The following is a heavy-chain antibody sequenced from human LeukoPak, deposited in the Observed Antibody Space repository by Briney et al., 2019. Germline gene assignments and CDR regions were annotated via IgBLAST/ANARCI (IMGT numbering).Heavy chain of an antibody. J-gene: IGHJ4*02. CDR1: GFTFSSYA. CDR2: MKQDGSDK. D-gene: IGHD3-22*01. CDR3: ARDRDRGFSTFDY. Sequence: GGSLRLSCAASGFTFSSYAMSWVRQAPGKGLEWVANMKQDGSDKNYLDSVKGRFTISRDNAKNSVYLQMNSLRAEDTAVYYCARDRDRGFSTFDYWGQGTLVTVSS. V-gene: IGHV3-7*01.